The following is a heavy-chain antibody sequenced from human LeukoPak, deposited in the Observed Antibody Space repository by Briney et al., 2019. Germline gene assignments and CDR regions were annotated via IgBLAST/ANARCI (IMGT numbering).Heavy chain of an antibody. D-gene: IGHD3-22*01. J-gene: IGHJ4*02. CDR1: GFTFSSYA. CDR2: ISGSGGTT. Sequence: GGSLRLSCSASGFTFSSYAMHWVRQAPGKGLEWVSVISGSGGTTHYADSVKGRFTISRDNSKNTLYLQMNSLRAEDTAVYYCARDYHDSSGSYGVDYWGQGTLVTVSS. V-gene: IGHV3-23*01. CDR3: ARDYHDSSGSYGVDY.